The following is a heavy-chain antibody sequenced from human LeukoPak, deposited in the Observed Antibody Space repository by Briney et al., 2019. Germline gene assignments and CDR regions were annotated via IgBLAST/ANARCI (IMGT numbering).Heavy chain of an antibody. J-gene: IGHJ6*03. CDR3: ARELAYPYCSGGSCYGNYYYYYMDV. D-gene: IGHD2-15*01. CDR2: IIPIFGTA. V-gene: IGHV1-69*13. Sequence: SVKVSCKASGGTFSSYAISWVRQAPGQGLEWMGGIIPIFGTADYAQKFQGRVTITADESTSTAYMELSSLRSEDTAVYYCARELAYPYCSGGSCYGNYYYYYMDVWGKGTTVTISS. CDR1: GGTFSSYA.